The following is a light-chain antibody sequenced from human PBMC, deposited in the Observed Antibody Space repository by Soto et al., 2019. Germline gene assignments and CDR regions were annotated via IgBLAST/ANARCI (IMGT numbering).Light chain of an antibody. J-gene: IGKJ4*01. CDR3: QQYYSTPQT. CDR2: WAS. CDR1: QSVLYSSNNKNY. V-gene: IGKV4-1*01. Sequence: DIVMTQSPDSLAVSLGERATINCKSSQSVLYSSNNKNYLAWYQQKPGQLPKLLIYWASTRESGVPDRFSGSGSGTDFTLTISSLQAEDVAVYYCQQYYSTPQTFGGGTKVEIK.